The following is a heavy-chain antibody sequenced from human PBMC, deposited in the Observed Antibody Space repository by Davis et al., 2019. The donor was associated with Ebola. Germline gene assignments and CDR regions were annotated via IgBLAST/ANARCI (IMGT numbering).Heavy chain of an antibody. J-gene: IGHJ3*01. CDR3: AREMRGLGALDL. CDR1: GFSFSRYG. V-gene: IGHV3-23*01. CDR2: INDIGGNP. Sequence: GESLKISCVASGFSFSRYGMHWVRQAPGKGLQWVSGINDIGGNPQHADSVKGRFTISRDNSKNMLFLQMNSLRVEDTAVYYCAREMRGLGALDLWGQGTMVAVSS. D-gene: IGHD3-16*01.